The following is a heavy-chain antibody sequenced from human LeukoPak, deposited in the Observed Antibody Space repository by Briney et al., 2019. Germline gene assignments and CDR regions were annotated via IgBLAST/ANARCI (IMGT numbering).Heavy chain of an antibody. J-gene: IGHJ4*02. V-gene: IGHV4-59*01. Sequence: SETLSLTCTVSGDSISTYYWSWIRQPPGKGLEWIGYVFHSGSTNYSPSLKSRVTISVDTSKNQFSLILTSVTAADTAVYYCARAGNGYYPFDYWGQGTLVTVSS. CDR2: VFHSGST. CDR1: GDSISTYY. D-gene: IGHD3-22*01. CDR3: ARAGNGYYPFDY.